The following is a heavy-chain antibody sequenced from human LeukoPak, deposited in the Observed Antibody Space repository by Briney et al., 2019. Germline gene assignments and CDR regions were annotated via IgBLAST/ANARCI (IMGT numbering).Heavy chain of an antibody. Sequence: GGSLRLSCAASGFTFSSYWMSWVRQAPGKGLEWVANIKQDGSEKYYVDSVKGRFTISRDNAKNSLYLQMNSLRAEDTAVYYCAREPHSYYYDSSGYYYFDYWGQGTLVTVSS. V-gene: IGHV3-7*01. CDR2: IKQDGSEK. J-gene: IGHJ4*02. CDR1: GFTFSSYW. D-gene: IGHD3-22*01. CDR3: AREPHSYYYDSSGYYYFDY.